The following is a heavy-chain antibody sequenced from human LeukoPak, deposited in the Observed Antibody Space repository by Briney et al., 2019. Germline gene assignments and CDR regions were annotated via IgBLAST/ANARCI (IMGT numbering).Heavy chain of an antibody. CDR1: GFSFDNYD. D-gene: IGHD6-19*01. CDR3: AKGSLDGWLVTYRYFDT. Sequence: GGSLRLSCAVSGFSFDNYDMTWVRQAPGKGLEWVSGISGSHSNTYYADSVKGRFTISRDNSKNTMYLQMDSLRVDDTAVYFCAKGSLDGWLVTYRYFDTWGQGTLVTVSS. J-gene: IGHJ4*02. V-gene: IGHV3-23*01. CDR2: ISGSHSNT.